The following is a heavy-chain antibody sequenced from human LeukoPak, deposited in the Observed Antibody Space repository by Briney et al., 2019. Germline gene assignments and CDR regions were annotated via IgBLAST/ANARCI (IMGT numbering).Heavy chain of an antibody. CDR3: AKEGYSSSWGDSDFDY. V-gene: IGHV1-69*11. CDR2: IVPILGTT. Sequence: GASVKVSCKASGGTFSSYAISWGRQAPGQGLEWMGRIVPILGTTNYAPNFQGRVTITTDESTSTAYMELSSLRSEDTAVYYCAKEGYSSSWGDSDFDYWGQGTLVTVSS. J-gene: IGHJ4*02. CDR1: GGTFSSYA. D-gene: IGHD6-13*01.